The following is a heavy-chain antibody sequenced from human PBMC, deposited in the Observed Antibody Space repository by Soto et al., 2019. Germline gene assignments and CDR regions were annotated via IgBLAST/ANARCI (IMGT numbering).Heavy chain of an antibody. Sequence: SETLSLTCTVSGGSVSSGSFYWTWIRQPPGKGLEWIGYIYNSETTYYNPSLKRRVTMLLDTSKNQFSLILTSVTAADTAVYYCARDRILGGLDVWGQGTTVTVSS. CDR3: ARDRILGGLDV. V-gene: IGHV4-61*01. D-gene: IGHD7-27*01. CDR2: IYNSETT. J-gene: IGHJ6*02. CDR1: GGSVSSGSFY.